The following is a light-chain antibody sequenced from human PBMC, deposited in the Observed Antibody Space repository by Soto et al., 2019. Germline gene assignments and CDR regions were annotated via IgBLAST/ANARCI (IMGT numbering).Light chain of an antibody. CDR3: QQSYSSPVYT. J-gene: IGKJ2*01. Sequence: DIQMTQSPSSLSASVGDRVTITCRASQNIDRYLNWYQQKPGKAPKLLIYAASSSQSAVPSRFSGSGAGTHFTLIISSLQPEDFATYYCQQSYSSPVYTFGQGTKLEIK. V-gene: IGKV1-39*01. CDR1: QNIDRY. CDR2: AAS.